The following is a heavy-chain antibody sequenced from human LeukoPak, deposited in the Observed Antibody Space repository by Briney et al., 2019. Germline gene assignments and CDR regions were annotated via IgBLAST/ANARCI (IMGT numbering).Heavy chain of an antibody. D-gene: IGHD6-25*01. CDR3: AREGGGPRWLDP. V-gene: IGHV4-4*07. CDR2: INTSGNS. CDR1: GDSIRNYY. J-gene: IGHJ5*02. Sequence: SETLSLTCTVSGDSIRNYYWSWIRQPAGKGLEWIGRINTSGNSNYNPPLGSRVTMPVDTSKNQFSLNLSSVTAADTAVYYCAREGGGPRWLDPWGQGPLVTVSS.